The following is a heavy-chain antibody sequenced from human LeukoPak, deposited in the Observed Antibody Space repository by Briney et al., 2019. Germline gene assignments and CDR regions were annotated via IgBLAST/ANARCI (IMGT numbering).Heavy chain of an antibody. CDR1: VGSVSSGSYY. J-gene: IGHJ4*02. CDR3: AREVSSGWSLRGYYFDY. D-gene: IGHD6-19*01. V-gene: IGHV4-61*01. Sequence: PSETLSRTCTVSVGSVSSGSYYWSWIRQPPGKGLEWIGYIYYSGSTNYNPSLKSRVTISVDTSKNQFSLKLSSVTAAHTAVYYCAREVSSGWSLRGYYFDYWGQGTLVTVSS. CDR2: IYYSGST.